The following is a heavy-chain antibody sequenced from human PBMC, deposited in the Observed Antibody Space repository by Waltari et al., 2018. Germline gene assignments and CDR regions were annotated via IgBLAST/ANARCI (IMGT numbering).Heavy chain of an antibody. Sequence: QVQLVQSGAEVKKPGASVKVSCETSGYTFADYQMHWVRQAPGQGLEWLGWINPHSRGSIYAQKFQDRVTMTKDTSISTVVMELSSLRSDDTAVYYCAIDSDGFYSQGIDALHIWGHGTVVTVSS. V-gene: IGHV1-2*02. CDR3: AIDSDGFYSQGIDALHI. CDR1: GYTFADYQ. J-gene: IGHJ3*02. CDR2: INPHSRGS. D-gene: IGHD3-22*01.